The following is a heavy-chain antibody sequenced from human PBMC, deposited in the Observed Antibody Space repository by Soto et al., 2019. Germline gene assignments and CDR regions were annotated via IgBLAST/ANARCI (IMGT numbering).Heavy chain of an antibody. Sequence: SETLSLTCTVSGGSISSGGYYWSLIRQHPGKGLEWIGYIYYSGSTYYNPSLKSRVTISVDTSKSQFSLKLSSVTAADTAVYYCARSGYSYGPNPLLYWGQGTLVTVSS. CDR3: ARSGYSYGPNPLLY. V-gene: IGHV4-31*03. CDR1: GGSISSGGYY. J-gene: IGHJ4*02. D-gene: IGHD5-18*01. CDR2: IYYSGST.